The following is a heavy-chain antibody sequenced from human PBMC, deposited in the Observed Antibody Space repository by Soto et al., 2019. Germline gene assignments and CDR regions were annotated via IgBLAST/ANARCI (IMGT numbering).Heavy chain of an antibody. V-gene: IGHV4-34*01. CDR1: GGSFSGYY. CDR3: ARGVVVPAAMRVRYYYYYMDV. CDR2: IYHSGST. J-gene: IGHJ6*03. D-gene: IGHD2-2*01. Sequence: SETLSLTCAVYGGSFSGYYWSWIRQPPGKGLEWIGYIYHSGSTNYNPSLKSRVTISVDTSKNQFSLKLSSVTAADTAVYYCARGVVVPAAMRVRYYYYYMDVWGKGTTVTVSS.